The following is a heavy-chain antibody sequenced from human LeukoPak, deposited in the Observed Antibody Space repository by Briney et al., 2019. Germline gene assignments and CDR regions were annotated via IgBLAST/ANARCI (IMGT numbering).Heavy chain of an antibody. D-gene: IGHD6-13*01. J-gene: IGHJ4*02. CDR3: AREWQGGIAAAGTRIEGDY. CDR2: IKQGGSEK. V-gene: IGHV3-7*01. CDR1: GFSVSGYW. Sequence: GGSLRLSCAVSGFSVSGYWVTWARQAPGKGLEWVANIKQGGSEKNYVDSVKGRFTISRDNAENSLFLQMNSLRVEDTAVYYCAREWQGGIAAAGTRIEGDYWGQGTLVAVSS.